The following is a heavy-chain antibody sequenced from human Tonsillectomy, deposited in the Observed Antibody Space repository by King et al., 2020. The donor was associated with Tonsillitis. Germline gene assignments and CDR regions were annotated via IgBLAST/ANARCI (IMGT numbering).Heavy chain of an antibody. D-gene: IGHD2-2*01. CDR1: RFTFSDYY. CDR2: ISSSSSNT. Sequence: VQLVESGGGLVKPGGSLRLSCAASRFTFSDYYMTWIRQPPGKGLEWVSYISSSSSNTNYADSVKGRFTISRDNAKNSLYLQMNSLRAEDTAVYYCARSHLRDCSSTSCYPHYYYMDVWGKGTTVTVSS. CDR3: ARSHLRDCSSTSCYPHYYYMDV. V-gene: IGHV3-11*05. J-gene: IGHJ6*03.